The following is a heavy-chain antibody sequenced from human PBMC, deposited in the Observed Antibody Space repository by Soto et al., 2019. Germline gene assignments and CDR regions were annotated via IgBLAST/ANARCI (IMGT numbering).Heavy chain of an antibody. J-gene: IGHJ3*02. D-gene: IGHD3-22*01. CDR2: IYYSGST. CDR1: GGSVSSGNYY. V-gene: IGHV4-61*01. CDR3: ARYDSSGGRAFDI. Sequence: QVQLQESGPGLVKPSETLSLTCTVSGGSVSSGNYYWSWIRQPPGKGLEWVGYIYYSGSTYYNPSLKSRVTISVDTSKNQFSPKLNSVTAADTAVYYCARYDSSGGRAFDIWGQGTMVTVSS.